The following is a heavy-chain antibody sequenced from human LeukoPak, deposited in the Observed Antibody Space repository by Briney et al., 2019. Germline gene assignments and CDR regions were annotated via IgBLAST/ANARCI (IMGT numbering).Heavy chain of an antibody. D-gene: IGHD6-19*01. J-gene: IGHJ4*02. CDR2: INHSGST. V-gene: IGHV4-34*01. Sequence: SETLSLTCAVYGGSFSGYYWSWIRQPPGKGLEWIGEINHSGSTNYNPSLKSRVTISVDTSKNQFSLKLSSVTAADTAVYYCARDRIAVAGRGFFDYWGQGTLATVSS. CDR3: ARDRIAVAGRGFFDY. CDR1: GGSFSGYY.